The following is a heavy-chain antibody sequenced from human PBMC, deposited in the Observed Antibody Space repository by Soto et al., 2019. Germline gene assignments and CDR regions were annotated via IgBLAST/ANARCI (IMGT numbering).Heavy chain of an antibody. V-gene: IGHV3-48*02. CDR1: GYTFTSYG. CDR3: ARDCGKGYGMDV. J-gene: IGHJ6*02. CDR2: ISSRSSVI. Sequence: AASVKVSCKASGYTFTSYGISWVRQAPGKGLEWVSYISSRSSVIYYADSVKGRFTISRDNAKNSLYLQMNSLRDEDTAVYYCARDCGKGYGMDVWGQGTTVTVSS.